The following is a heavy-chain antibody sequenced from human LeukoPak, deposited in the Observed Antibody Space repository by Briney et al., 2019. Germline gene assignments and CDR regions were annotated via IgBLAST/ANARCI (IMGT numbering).Heavy chain of an antibody. CDR3: ARAGSGWLLWFDP. Sequence: SETLSLTCTVSGGSISSYYWSWIRQPPGKGLEWIGYIYYSGSTNYNPSLKSRVTISVDTSENQFSLKLSSVTAADTAVYYCARAGSGWLLWFDPWGQGTLVTVSS. J-gene: IGHJ5*02. D-gene: IGHD6-19*01. CDR2: IYYSGST. CDR1: GGSISSYY. V-gene: IGHV4-59*01.